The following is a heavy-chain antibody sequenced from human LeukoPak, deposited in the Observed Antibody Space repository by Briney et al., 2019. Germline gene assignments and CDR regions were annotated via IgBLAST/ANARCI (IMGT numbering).Heavy chain of an antibody. CDR1: GYSISSGYY. CDR2: IYHSGNT. D-gene: IGHD2-15*01. Sequence: SETLSLTCTVSGYSISSGYYWGWIRQPPGKGLEWIANIYHSGNTYYNPSLKSRVTISVDTSRNQFSLKLSSVTAADTAVYYCARGSGYCSGGSCEGFYYYYYYMDVWGKGTTVTVSS. V-gene: IGHV4-38-2*02. CDR3: ARGSGYCSGGSCEGFYYYYYYMDV. J-gene: IGHJ6*03.